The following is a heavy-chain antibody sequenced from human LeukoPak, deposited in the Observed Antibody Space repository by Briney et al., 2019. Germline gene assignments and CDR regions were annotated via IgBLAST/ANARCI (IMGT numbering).Heavy chain of an antibody. CDR1: GFTVSSNY. D-gene: IGHD2-2*01. V-gene: IGHV3-66*02. Sequence: GGSLRLSCAASGFTVSSNYMSWVRQAPGKGLEWVSVIYSGGSTYYADSVKGRFTISRDNSKNTLYLQMNSLRAEDTAVYYCASLVVPAAVFDYWGQGTLVTVSS. CDR2: IYSGGST. CDR3: ASLVVPAAVFDY. J-gene: IGHJ4*02.